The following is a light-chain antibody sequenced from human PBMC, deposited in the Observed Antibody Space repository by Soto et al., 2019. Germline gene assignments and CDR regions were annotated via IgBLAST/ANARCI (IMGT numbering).Light chain of an antibody. CDR2: DVS. V-gene: IGLV2-14*03. Sequence: ALTQPASVSGSPGQSVTISCTGTSRDIGAYDYVSWYQQHPGGVPKLLIYDVSSRPSGVSSRFSGSKSGNTASLTISGLQADDESHYYCSSFADSSARDYVFGGGTKVTVL. CDR3: SSFADSSARDYV. J-gene: IGLJ1*01. CDR1: SRDIGAYDY.